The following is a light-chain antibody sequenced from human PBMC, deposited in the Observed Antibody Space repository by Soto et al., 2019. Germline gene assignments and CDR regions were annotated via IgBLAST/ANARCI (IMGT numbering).Light chain of an antibody. V-gene: IGLV2-8*01. CDR1: SSDVGGYNY. Sequence: QSALTQPPSASGSPGQSVTISCTGTSSDVGGYNYVSWYQQHPGKAPKLIISEVNKRPSGVPDRFSGSKFGNTASLTVSGLQAEDEADYYCSSYAGSNNLYVVFGGGTQLTVL. CDR2: EVN. J-gene: IGLJ2*01. CDR3: SSYAGSNNLYVV.